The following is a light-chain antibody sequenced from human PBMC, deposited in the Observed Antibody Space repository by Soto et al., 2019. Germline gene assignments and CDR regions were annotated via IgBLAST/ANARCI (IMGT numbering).Light chain of an antibody. J-gene: IGKJ1*01. Sequence: EIVMTQSPATLSVSPGERATLSCRASQSVSSNLAWYQQKPGQAPRLLIYGASTRATGIPARFSGSGSGTEFPLPISSLQSEEFSGFYFQQYNNWPSGTFGQGTKVEIK. CDR2: GAS. V-gene: IGKV3-15*01. CDR1: QSVSSN. CDR3: QQYNNWPSGT.